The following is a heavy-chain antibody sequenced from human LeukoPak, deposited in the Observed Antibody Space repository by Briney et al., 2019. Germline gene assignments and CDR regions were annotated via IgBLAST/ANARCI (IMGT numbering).Heavy chain of an antibody. Sequence: GGSLRLSCAASGFTFSSYAMSWVRQAPGKGLEWVSAISSSGGSTYYADSVKGRFTISRDNSKNTLYLQMNSLRAEDTAVYYCAAEYYDILTGSNYYYGMDVWGQGTTVTVSS. CDR1: GFTFSSYA. D-gene: IGHD3-9*01. CDR3: AAEYYDILTGSNYYYGMDV. V-gene: IGHV3-23*01. J-gene: IGHJ6*02. CDR2: ISSSGGST.